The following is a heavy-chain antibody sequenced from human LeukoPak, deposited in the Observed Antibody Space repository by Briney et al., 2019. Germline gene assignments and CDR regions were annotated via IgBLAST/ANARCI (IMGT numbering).Heavy chain of an antibody. J-gene: IGHJ3*02. Sequence: PSETLSLTCAVYGGSFSGCYWSWIRQPPGKGLEWIGEINHSGSTNYNPSLKNRVTISVDTSKNQFSLKLSSVTAADTAVYYCARVVQGFDDFEIWGQGTMVTVSS. D-gene: IGHD2-2*01. V-gene: IGHV4-34*01. CDR3: ARVVQGFDDFEI. CDR2: INHSGST. CDR1: GGSFSGCY.